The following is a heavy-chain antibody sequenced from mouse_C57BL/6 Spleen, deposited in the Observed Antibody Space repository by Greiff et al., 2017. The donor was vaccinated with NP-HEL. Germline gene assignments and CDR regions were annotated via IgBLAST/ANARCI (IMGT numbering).Heavy chain of an antibody. CDR2: IDPANGTT. Sequence: VQLQQSVAELVRPGASVKLSCTASGFNIKNTYMHWVKQRPEQGLEWIGRIDPANGTTKYAPKFQGKATITADTSSNTSYLQLSSLTSEDTAIYYGAKSDKEHPHYYAMDYWGQGTSVTVSS. CDR3: AKSDKEHPHYYAMDY. V-gene: IGHV14-3*01. CDR1: GFNIKNTY. J-gene: IGHJ4*01.